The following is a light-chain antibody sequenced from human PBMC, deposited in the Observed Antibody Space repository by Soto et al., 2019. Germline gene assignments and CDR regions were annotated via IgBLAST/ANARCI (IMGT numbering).Light chain of an antibody. CDR1: NSDVGDYDY. J-gene: IGLJ3*02. CDR3: SSYAGSNNWV. V-gene: IGLV2-8*01. CDR2: EVS. Sequence: QSALTQPPSASGSPGQSVTISCTGTNSDVGDYDYVSWYQQHPGKAPKLIVYEVSKRPSGVPDRFSGSKSGNTASLTVSGLQAEDEAAYSCSSYAGSNNWVFGGGTKLTVL.